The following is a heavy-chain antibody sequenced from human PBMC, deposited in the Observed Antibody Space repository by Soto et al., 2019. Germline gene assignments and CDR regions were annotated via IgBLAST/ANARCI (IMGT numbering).Heavy chain of an antibody. D-gene: IGHD3-22*01. CDR2: IDPSDSQT. V-gene: IGHV5-10-1*01. CDR1: GYSFAGYW. J-gene: IGHJ4*02. Sequence: PVESLTISCKGSGYSFAGYWITWVRQKPGKGLYWMGRIDPSDSQTYYSPSFRGHVTISVTKSITTVFLQWSSLRASDTAMYYCARQIYDSDTGPNFQYYFDSWGQGTPVTVSS. CDR3: ARQIYDSDTGPNFQYYFDS.